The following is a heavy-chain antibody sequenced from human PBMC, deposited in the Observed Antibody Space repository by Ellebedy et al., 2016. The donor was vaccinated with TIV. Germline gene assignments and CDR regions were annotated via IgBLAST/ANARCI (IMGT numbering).Heavy chain of an antibody. Sequence: ASVKVSCXASGYTFTGYYMHWVRQAPGQGLEWMGWINPNSGGTNYAQKFQGRVTMTRDTSISTAYMELSRLRSDDTAVYYCARDELLAARYYYYYYMDVWGKGTTVTVSS. J-gene: IGHJ6*03. CDR2: INPNSGGT. CDR1: GYTFTGYY. CDR3: ARDELLAARYYYYYYMDV. D-gene: IGHD6-6*01. V-gene: IGHV1-2*02.